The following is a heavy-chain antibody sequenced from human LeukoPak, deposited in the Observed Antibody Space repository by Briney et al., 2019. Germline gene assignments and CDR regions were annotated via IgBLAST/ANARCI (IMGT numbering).Heavy chain of an antibody. CDR1: GFTFSSYA. J-gene: IGHJ5*02. Sequence: PGRSLRLSCAASGFTFSSYAMHWVRQAPGKGLEWVAVISYDGSNKYYADSVKGRFTISRDNSKNTLYLQMNSLRAEDTAVYYCAKDPAAAGTTDPWGQGTLVTVSS. CDR2: ISYDGSNK. V-gene: IGHV3-30-3*01. CDR3: AKDPAAAGTTDP. D-gene: IGHD6-13*01.